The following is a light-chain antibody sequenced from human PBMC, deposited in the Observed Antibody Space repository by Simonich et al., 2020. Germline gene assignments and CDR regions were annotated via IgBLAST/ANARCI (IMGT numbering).Light chain of an antibody. CDR1: SSDVGSYNL. CDR2: EGS. V-gene: IGLV2-23*01. CDR3: CSYAGSSTVV. Sequence: QSALTQPASVSGSPGQSITISCTGTSSDVGSYNLVTWYQQHPGKAPKLMIYEGSKRPSGVSNRFSGHKSGNTASLTISVLQAEDEADYYCCSYAGSSTVVFGGGTKLTVL. J-gene: IGLJ2*01.